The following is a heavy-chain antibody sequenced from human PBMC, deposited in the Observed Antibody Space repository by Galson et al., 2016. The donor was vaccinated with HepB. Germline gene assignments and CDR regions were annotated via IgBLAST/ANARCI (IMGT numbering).Heavy chain of an antibody. CDR2: ISGGGETT. D-gene: IGHD1-26*01. Sequence: SLRLSCAASGSSFSNYEMNWVRQAPGKGLEWVAYISGGGETTYYADSVRGRFTISRDNARDSVFLQMTSLRVEDTARYYCARDALGTWDLTAWGQGTLVSVSS. CDR3: ARDALGTWDLTA. V-gene: IGHV3-48*03. CDR1: GSSFSNYE. J-gene: IGHJ1*01.